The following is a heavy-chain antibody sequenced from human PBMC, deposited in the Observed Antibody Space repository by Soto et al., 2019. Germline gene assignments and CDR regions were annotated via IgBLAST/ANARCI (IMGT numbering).Heavy chain of an antibody. V-gene: IGHV1-8*01. J-gene: IGHJ5*02. Sequence: QVQLVQSGAEVKKPGASVQVSCKASGYTFTSYDINWVRQATGQGLEWMGWMNPNSGNTDYAQKFQGRVTMTRNTSMSTAYMELSSLRSEDTAVYYCARERSAAGAGGFDPWGQGTMVTVSS. D-gene: IGHD6-13*01. CDR3: ARERSAAGAGGFDP. CDR2: MNPNSGNT. CDR1: GYTFTSYD.